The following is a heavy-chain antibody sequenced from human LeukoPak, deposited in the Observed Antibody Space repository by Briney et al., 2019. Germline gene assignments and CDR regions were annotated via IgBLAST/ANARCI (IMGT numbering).Heavy chain of an antibody. D-gene: IGHD6-19*01. CDR3: AKDISGWYVLQALDY. Sequence: GGSLRLSCAASGFTFDDYGMSWVRQAPWKGLEWVSGINWNGGSTGYADSVKGRFTISRDNAKNSLYLQMNSLRAEDTALYYCAKDISGWYVLQALDYWGQGTLVTVSS. CDR2: INWNGGST. CDR1: GFTFDDYG. V-gene: IGHV3-20*04. J-gene: IGHJ4*02.